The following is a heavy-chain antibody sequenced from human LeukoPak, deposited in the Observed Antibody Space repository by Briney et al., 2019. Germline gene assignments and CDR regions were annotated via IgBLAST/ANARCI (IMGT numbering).Heavy chain of an antibody. CDR3: ARRGVVVTAIDY. CDR2: IYYSGST. J-gene: IGHJ4*02. D-gene: IGHD2-21*02. V-gene: IGHV4-39*01. CDR1: GGSISSSSYY. Sequence: SETLSLTCTVPGGSISSSSYYWGWIRQPPGKGLEWIGSIYYSGSTYYNPSLKSRVTISVDTSKNQFSLKLSSVTAADTAVYYCARRGVVVTAIDYWGQGTLVTVSS.